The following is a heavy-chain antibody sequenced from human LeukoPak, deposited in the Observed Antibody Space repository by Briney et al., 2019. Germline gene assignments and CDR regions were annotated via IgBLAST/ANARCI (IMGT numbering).Heavy chain of an antibody. D-gene: IGHD2-8*02. Sequence: GGSLRVSRVSSRFTYSSHVMHWVRQAPGKGLEWVAIIYYVGGKKDSADSVRGGFTLSRDNSENTLYLQMNSLRAEDTAVYLCAKGYGWEASYYYYYRDVWGKGT. CDR1: RFTYSSHV. CDR3: AKGYGWEASYYYYYRDV. J-gene: IGHJ6*03. CDR2: IYYVGGKK. V-gene: IGHV3-30*18.